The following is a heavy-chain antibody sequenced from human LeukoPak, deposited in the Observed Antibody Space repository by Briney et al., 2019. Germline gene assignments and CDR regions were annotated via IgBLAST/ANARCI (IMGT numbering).Heavy chain of an antibody. D-gene: IGHD6-19*01. CDR3: ARGRIYSSGWYDDY. Sequence: ASVKVSCKASGYTFTSYDINWVRQATGQGLEWMGWMNPNSGDTGYAQKFQGRVTITRNTSISTAYMELSSLRSEDTAVYYCARGRIYSSGWYDDYWGQGTLVTVSS. J-gene: IGHJ4*02. CDR1: GYTFTSYD. V-gene: IGHV1-8*03. CDR2: MNPNSGDT.